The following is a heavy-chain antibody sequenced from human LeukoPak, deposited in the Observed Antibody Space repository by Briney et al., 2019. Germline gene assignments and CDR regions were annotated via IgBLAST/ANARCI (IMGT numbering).Heavy chain of an antibody. CDR3: ANLPPAAGKGLYYYGMDV. CDR2: INEVGSDK. D-gene: IGHD6-13*01. CDR1: GFTFSSSW. V-gene: IGHV3-7*05. Sequence: GGSLRLSCAASGFTFSSSWMSWVRQAPGKGLEWVATINEVGSDKQYMDSVKGRLSISRDNPKNSLYLQMNSPRAEDTAVYYCANLPPAAGKGLYYYGMDVWGQGTTVTVSS. J-gene: IGHJ6*02.